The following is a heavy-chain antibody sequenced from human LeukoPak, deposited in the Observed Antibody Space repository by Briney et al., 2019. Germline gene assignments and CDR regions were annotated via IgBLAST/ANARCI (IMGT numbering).Heavy chain of an antibody. CDR2: IGSTGSDR. CDR1: GLTFSTSG. Sequence: PGGSLRLSCTASGLTFSTSGFNWVRQAPGKGLEWVASIGSTGSDRYHADSIKGRFTISRDNANNFLYLQMNSLRAEDTAVYYCATETNGRHYDYWGQGTLRTVSS. V-gene: IGHV3-21*06. J-gene: IGHJ4*02. D-gene: IGHD1-14*01. CDR3: ATETNGRHYDY.